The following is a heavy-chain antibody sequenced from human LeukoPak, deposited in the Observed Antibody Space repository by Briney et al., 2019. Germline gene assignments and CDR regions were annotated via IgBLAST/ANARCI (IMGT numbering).Heavy chain of an antibody. CDR1: GLTFSSYA. Sequence: GGSLRLSCAASGLTFSSYAMHWVRQAPGKGLEWVAVISYDGSNKYYADSVKGRFTISRDNSKNTLYLQMNSLRAEDTAVYYCAREESWSFDYWGQGTLVTVSS. CDR2: ISYDGSNK. D-gene: IGHD6-13*01. J-gene: IGHJ4*02. V-gene: IGHV3-30-3*01. CDR3: AREESWSFDY.